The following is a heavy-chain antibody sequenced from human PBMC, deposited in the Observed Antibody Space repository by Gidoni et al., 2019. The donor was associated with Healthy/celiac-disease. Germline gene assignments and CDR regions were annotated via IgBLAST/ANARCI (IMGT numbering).Heavy chain of an antibody. CDR3: ATPVVTAMDDAFDI. J-gene: IGHJ3*02. D-gene: IGHD2-21*02. CDR1: GYSISSGYY. CDR2: IYHSGST. Sequence: QVQLQESGPGLVKPSETLSLTCAVSGYSISSGYYWGWIRQPPGKGLEWIGSIYHSGSTYYNPSLKSRVTISVDTPKNQFSLKLSSVTAADTAVYYCATPVVTAMDDAFDIWGQGTMVTVSS. V-gene: IGHV4-38-2*01.